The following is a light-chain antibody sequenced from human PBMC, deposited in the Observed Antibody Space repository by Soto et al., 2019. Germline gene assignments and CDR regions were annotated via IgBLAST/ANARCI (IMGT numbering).Light chain of an antibody. CDR3: GTWDSSLTGEDV. V-gene: IGLV1-51*02. CDR1: SSNIGNKY. Sequence: QSVLTQPPSVSAAPGQKVTISCSGSSSNIGNKYVSWYQQLPGTAPKLLIYENNKRPAGIPDRFSGSKSGTSATLGITGIQTGDEADYYCGTWDSSLTGEDVFGTGTKVTVL. J-gene: IGLJ1*01. CDR2: ENN.